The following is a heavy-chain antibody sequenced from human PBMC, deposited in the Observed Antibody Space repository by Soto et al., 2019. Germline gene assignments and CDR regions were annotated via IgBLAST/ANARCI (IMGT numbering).Heavy chain of an antibody. CDR1: GGSFSGYY. D-gene: IGHD3-9*01. V-gene: IGHV4-34*01. Sequence: SETLSLTCAVYGGSFSGYYWSWIRQPPGKGLEWIGEINHSGSTNYNPSLKSRVTISVDTSKNQFSLKLSSVTAADTAVYYCARGVYDILTGPFPIYGMDVWGQGTTVTVSS. J-gene: IGHJ6*02. CDR2: INHSGST. CDR3: ARGVYDILTGPFPIYGMDV.